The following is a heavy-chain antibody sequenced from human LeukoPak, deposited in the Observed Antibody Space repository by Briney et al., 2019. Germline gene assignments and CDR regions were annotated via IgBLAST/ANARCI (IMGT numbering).Heavy chain of an antibody. J-gene: IGHJ5*02. CDR3: ARCTTYTTGWCNWLDP. CDR1: CFTLMRVA. V-gene: IGHV3-23*01. D-gene: IGHD2/OR15-2a*01. CDR2: IRGPGTGT. Sequence: TGGSLRLSCAAFCFTLMRVAITCVRQAPGKGLEWVSSIRGPGTGTHYADSVKGRFSISRDNSKNTMYLQMNSLRAEDTAIYYCARCTTYTTGWCNWLDPWGQGTLVTVSS.